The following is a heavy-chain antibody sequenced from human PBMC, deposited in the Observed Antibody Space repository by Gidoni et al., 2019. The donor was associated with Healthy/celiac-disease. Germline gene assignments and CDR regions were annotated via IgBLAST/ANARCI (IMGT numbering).Heavy chain of an antibody. D-gene: IGHD4-17*01. J-gene: IGHJ6*02. Sequence: QVQLQESGPGLVKPSETLSLTCTVSGGSISSYYWSWIRQPPGKGLEWIGYIYYSGSTNYNPSLKSRVTISVDTSKNQFSLKLSSVTAADTAVYYCARDARGYGDYADWGQGTTVTVSS. CDR2: IYYSGST. CDR3: ARDARGYGDYAD. V-gene: IGHV4-59*01. CDR1: GGSISSYY.